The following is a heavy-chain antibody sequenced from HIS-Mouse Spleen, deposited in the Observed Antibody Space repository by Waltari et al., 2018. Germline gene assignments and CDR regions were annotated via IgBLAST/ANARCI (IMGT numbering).Heavy chain of an antibody. Sequence: QLQLQESGPGLVKPSETLSLTCPVSGGSISRSSYYCGWIRQPPGKGLDWIGSIYYSGSTYYNPSLKSRVTISVDTSKNQFSLKLSSVTAADTAVYYCAREIPYSSSWYDWYFDLWGRGTLVTVSS. J-gene: IGHJ2*01. CDR3: AREIPYSSSWYDWYFDL. V-gene: IGHV4-39*07. CDR2: IYYSGST. CDR1: GGSISRSSYY. D-gene: IGHD6-13*01.